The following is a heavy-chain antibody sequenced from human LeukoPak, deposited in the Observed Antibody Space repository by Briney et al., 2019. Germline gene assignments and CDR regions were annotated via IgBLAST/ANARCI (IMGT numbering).Heavy chain of an antibody. J-gene: IGHJ4*02. CDR3: ARDRLNRAYCGNDCYSAAFDY. CDR2: ISYDGSNK. Sequence: GGSLRLSCAASGFTFSGYPIHWVRQAPDKGLEWVAVISYDGSNKYYADSVNGRFTISRDNSKNTLYLQMNSLRPEDTAVYYCARDRLNRAYCGNDCYSAAFDYWGQGTLVTVSS. V-gene: IGHV3-30-3*01. D-gene: IGHD2-21*02. CDR1: GFTFSGYP.